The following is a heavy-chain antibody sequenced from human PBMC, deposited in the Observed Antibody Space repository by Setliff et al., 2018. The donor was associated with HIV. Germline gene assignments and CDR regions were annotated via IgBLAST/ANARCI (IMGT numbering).Heavy chain of an antibody. Sequence: GGSLRLSCAASGFNVSHNYMTWVRQAPGKGLEWVYIIYSDGRTYYADSVKGRFTISRDDSTVYLQMHSLRVEDTAVYYCARGIKWLDPWGQGTLVTVSS. V-gene: IGHV3-53*01. CDR3: ARGIKWLDP. CDR2: IYSDGRT. J-gene: IGHJ5*02. CDR1: GFNVSHNY.